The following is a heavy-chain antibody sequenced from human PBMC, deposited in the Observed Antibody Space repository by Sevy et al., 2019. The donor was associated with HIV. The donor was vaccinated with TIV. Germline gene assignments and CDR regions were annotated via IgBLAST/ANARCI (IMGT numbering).Heavy chain of an antibody. D-gene: IGHD3-10*01. CDR2: ISGSGTRT. V-gene: IGHV3-23*01. Sequence: GGSLRLSCAVSGFSFDSYGMTWVRQAPGKGLEWVSAISGSGTRTYYADSVKGRFIISRDNSKNTLDLQMNSLRAEDTAIYYWAKGGRGVIIYHWGQGTLVTVSS. CDR1: GFSFDSYG. CDR3: AKGGRGVIIYH. J-gene: IGHJ5*02.